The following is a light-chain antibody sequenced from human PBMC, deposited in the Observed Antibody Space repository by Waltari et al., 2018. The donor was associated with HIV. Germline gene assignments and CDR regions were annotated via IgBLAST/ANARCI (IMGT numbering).Light chain of an antibody. CDR2: ANS. CDR1: NSHIDSTT. J-gene: IGLJ3*02. CDR3: ATWDDNLRGLL. Sequence: QYVLAQPPSASGTPGQRVAIPCSGSNSHIDSTTINWYTQFPVAAPRLLSYANSQRPSGVPDRFSASKSGTSASRAITGLQTEDEAHYYCATWDDNLRGLLFGGGTKVTVL. V-gene: IGLV1-44*01.